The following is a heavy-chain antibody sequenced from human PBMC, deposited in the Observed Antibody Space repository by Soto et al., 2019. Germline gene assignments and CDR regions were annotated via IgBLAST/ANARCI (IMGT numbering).Heavy chain of an antibody. D-gene: IGHD4-4*01. J-gene: IGHJ4*02. CDR3: AKDLIDYSNSYFDY. CDR2: IKEDGSSK. V-gene: IGHV3-7*03. CDR1: GINFNDYW. Sequence: PGGSLRLSCAASGINFNDYWMSWVRQAPGKGLEWVANIKEDGSSKYYVDSVKGRFTISRDNAKNSLYLQMNSLRAEDTAVYYCAKDLIDYSNSYFDYWGQGTLVTVSS.